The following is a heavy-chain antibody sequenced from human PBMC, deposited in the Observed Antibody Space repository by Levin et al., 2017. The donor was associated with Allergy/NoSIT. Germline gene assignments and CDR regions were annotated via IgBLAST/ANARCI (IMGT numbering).Heavy chain of an antibody. CDR2: ISAYNGNT. CDR1: GYTFTSYG. Sequence: GESLKISCKASGYTFTSYGISWVRQAPGQGLEWMGWISAYNGNTNYAQKLQGRVTMTTDTSTSTAYMELRSLRSDDTAVYYCARVWRWRDSYNWADAFDIWGRGTMVTVSS. D-gene: IGHD5-24*01. V-gene: IGHV1-18*01. CDR3: ARVWRWRDSYNWADAFDI. J-gene: IGHJ3*02.